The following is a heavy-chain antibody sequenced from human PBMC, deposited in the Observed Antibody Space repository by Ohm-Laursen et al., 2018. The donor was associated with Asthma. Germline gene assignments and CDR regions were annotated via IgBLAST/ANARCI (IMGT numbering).Heavy chain of an antibody. V-gene: IGHV3-9*01. D-gene: IGHD6-19*01. CDR1: GFTFDDYA. CDR3: AKDTVAVAGNGESYFDY. CDR2: ISWNSGSI. J-gene: IGHJ4*02. Sequence: LRLSCAASGFTFDDYAMHWVRQAPGKGLEWVSGISWNSGSIGYADSVKGRFTISRDNAKNSLYLQMNSLRAEDTALYYCAKDTVAVAGNGESYFDYWGQGTLVTVSS.